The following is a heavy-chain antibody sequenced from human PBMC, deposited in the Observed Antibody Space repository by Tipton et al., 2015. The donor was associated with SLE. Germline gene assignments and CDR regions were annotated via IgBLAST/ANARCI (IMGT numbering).Heavy chain of an antibody. CDR1: GYTFTSYG. J-gene: IGHJ3*02. D-gene: IGHD3-3*01. CDR2: ISAYNGNT. CDR3: AVASGYQYHDAFDI. V-gene: IGHV1-18*01. Sequence: QVQLGQSGAEVKKPGASGKVSCKASGYTFTSYGISWVRQAPGQGLEWMGWISAYNGNTNYAQKLQGRVTMTTDTSTSTAYMELRSLRSDDTAVYYCAVASGYQYHDAFDIWGQGTMVTVSS.